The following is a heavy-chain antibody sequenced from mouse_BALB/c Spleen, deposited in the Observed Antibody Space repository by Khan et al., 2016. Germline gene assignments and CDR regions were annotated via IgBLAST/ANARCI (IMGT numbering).Heavy chain of an antibody. Sequence: IQLVQSGPELVKPGSSVKVSCKAAGYTFTSYNMYWVKQSHGKNLEWIGYIDPYNGGTSYNQKFKGKATLTVDKSSSTAYMHLNSLTSEDSAVYYCARDLLLYAMDYWGQGTSVTVSS. D-gene: IGHD2-1*01. J-gene: IGHJ4*01. CDR1: GYTFTSYN. CDR2: IDPYNGGT. V-gene: IGHV1S135*01. CDR3: ARDLLLYAMDY.